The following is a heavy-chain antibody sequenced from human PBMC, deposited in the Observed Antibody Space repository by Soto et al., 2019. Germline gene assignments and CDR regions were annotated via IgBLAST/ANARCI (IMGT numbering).Heavy chain of an antibody. CDR1: GYTFTSYY. CDR3: AIWTTVNNAFDI. J-gene: IGHJ3*02. Sequence: ASVKVSCKASGYTFTSYYMHWVRQAPGQGLGWMGWISGYNGNTNYAQKLQGRVTMTTDTSTSTAYMELRSLRSDDTAVYYCAIWTTVNNAFDIWGQGTMVTVSS. D-gene: IGHD4-17*01. CDR2: ISGYNGNT. V-gene: IGHV1-18*04.